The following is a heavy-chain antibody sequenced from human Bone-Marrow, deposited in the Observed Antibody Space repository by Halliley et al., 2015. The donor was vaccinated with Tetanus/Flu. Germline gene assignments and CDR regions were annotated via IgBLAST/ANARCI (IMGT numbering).Heavy chain of an antibody. CDR2: INWNGGAT. V-gene: IGHV3-64*01. J-gene: IGHJ3*02. Sequence: SLRLSCAASGFTFSNYAMHWVRQAPGKGLEYVSTINWNGGATYYASSVKGRFTISRDNSKNTLYLQMGSLRAEDMAVYHCVRENYYDAGGSPSPSAFDIWGQGTMATVS. CDR3: VRENYYDAGGSPSPSAFDI. D-gene: IGHD3-22*01. CDR1: GFTFSNYA.